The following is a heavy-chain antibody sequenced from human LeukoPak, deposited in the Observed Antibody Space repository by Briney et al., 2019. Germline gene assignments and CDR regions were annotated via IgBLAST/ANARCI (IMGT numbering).Heavy chain of an antibody. D-gene: IGHD3-22*01. CDR2: INHSGST. J-gene: IGHJ3*02. CDR3: ARDSGYDSSGSAFDI. V-gene: IGHV4-34*01. Sequence: SETLSLTCAVYGGSFSGYYWSWIRQPPGKGLEWIGEINHSGSTNYNPSLKSRVTISVDTTKNQFSLKLSSVTAADTAVYYCARDSGYDSSGSAFDIWGQGTMVTVSS. CDR1: GGSFSGYY.